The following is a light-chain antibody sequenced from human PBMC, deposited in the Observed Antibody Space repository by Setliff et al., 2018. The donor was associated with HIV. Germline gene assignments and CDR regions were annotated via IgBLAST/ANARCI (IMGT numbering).Light chain of an antibody. V-gene: IGLV2-14*03. Sequence: QSVLTQPASVSGSPGQSITISCTGTSSDVGGYNYVSWYQQHPGKAPKLIIYDVSKRPSGVSNRFSGSKTGNTASLTISGLQAEDEADYYCSSYTSSTPLYVFGNGTKV. CDR1: SSDVGGYNY. CDR2: DVS. J-gene: IGLJ1*01. CDR3: SSYTSSTPLYV.